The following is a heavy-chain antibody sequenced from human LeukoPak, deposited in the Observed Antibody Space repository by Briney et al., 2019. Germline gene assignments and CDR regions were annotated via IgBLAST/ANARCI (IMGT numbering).Heavy chain of an antibody. CDR2: IFSSGST. CDR3: AREGSGRYSQWYFDL. Sequence: PSETLSLTCSVSGGSISNYYWSWIRQPPGKGLEWIGYIFSSGSTDYNPSLKSRVTISIDTSKNQFSLNLSSVTAADTAVYYCAREGSGRYSQWYFDLWGRGTLVTVSS. J-gene: IGHJ2*01. D-gene: IGHD1-26*01. V-gene: IGHV4-59*01. CDR1: GGSISNYY.